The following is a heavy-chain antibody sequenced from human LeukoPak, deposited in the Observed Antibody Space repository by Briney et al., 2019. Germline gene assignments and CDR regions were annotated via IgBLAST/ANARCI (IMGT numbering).Heavy chain of an antibody. CDR3: TKDSNYDSSGSPGTLFDY. CDR2: ISYDGSNK. D-gene: IGHD3-22*01. Sequence: GGSLRLSCAASGFTFSSYGMHWVRQAPGKGLEWVAVISYDGSNKYYADSVKGRFTISRDNSKNTLYLQMNSLRAEDTAVYYCTKDSNYDSSGSPGTLFDYWGQGTLVTVSS. V-gene: IGHV3-30*18. J-gene: IGHJ4*02. CDR1: GFTFSSYG.